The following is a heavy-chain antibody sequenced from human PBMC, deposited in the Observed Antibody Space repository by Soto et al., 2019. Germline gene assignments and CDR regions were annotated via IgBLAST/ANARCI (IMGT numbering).Heavy chain of an antibody. CDR3: ARDRGYSGYALPLDY. V-gene: IGHV3-21*01. CDR1: GFTFSSYS. CDR2: ISSSSSYI. J-gene: IGHJ4*02. Sequence: PGGSLRLSCAASGFTFSSYSMNWVRQAPGKGLEWVSSISSSSSYIYYADSVKGRFTISRDNAKNSLYLQMNSLRAEDTAVYYCARDRGYSGYALPLDYWGQGTLVTVSS. D-gene: IGHD5-12*01.